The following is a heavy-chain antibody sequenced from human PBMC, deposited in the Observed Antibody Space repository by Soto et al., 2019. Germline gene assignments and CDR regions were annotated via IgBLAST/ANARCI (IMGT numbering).Heavy chain of an antibody. CDR2: MHTSGST. Sequence: QMQLQESGPGLVKPSETLSLTCTVSGGSIRGYYWSLIRQSAGMGLEWIVRMHTSGSTNYNPSLKSRVTISVDMSKNQISLKLTSVTAADTALYYCVRASMPKAHFDSWGQGTLVTVSS. J-gene: IGHJ4*02. V-gene: IGHV4-4*07. CDR3: VRASMPKAHFDS. CDR1: GGSIRGYY. D-gene: IGHD2-2*01.